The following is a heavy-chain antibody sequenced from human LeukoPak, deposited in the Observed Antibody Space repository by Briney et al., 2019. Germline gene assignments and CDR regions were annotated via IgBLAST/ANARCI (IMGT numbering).Heavy chain of an antibody. CDR1: GYTFTGYY. J-gene: IGHJ4*02. V-gene: IGHV1-2*06. CDR3: ARDYYGSWSYSSWYFDY. CDR2: INPNSGGT. D-gene: IGHD3-10*01. Sequence: ASVKVSCKASGYTFTGYYMHWVRQAPGQGIEWMGRINPNSGGTNYAQKFQGRVTMTRDTSISTAYMELSRLRSDDTAVYYCARDYYGSWSYSSWYFDYWGQGTLVTVSS.